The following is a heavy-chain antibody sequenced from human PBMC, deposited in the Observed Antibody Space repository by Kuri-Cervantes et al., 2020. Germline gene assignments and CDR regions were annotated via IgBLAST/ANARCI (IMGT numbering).Heavy chain of an antibody. V-gene: IGHV1-46*01. CDR2: INPSGGST. D-gene: IGHD1-1*01. CDR3: ARELLDTYYFDY. CDR1: GYTFTSYY. J-gene: IGHJ4*02. Sequence: GGSLRLSCAASGYTFTSYYMYWVRQAPGQGLEWMGIINPSGGSTSYAQKFQGRVTMTRDTSTSTVYMELSSLRSEDTAVYYCARELLDTYYFDYWGQGTLVTVSS.